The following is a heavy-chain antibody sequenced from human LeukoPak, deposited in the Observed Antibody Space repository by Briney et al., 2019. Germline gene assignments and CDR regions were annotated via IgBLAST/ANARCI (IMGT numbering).Heavy chain of an antibody. Sequence: SETLSLTCAVYGGSFSGYYWSWIRQPPGKGLEWIGEINHSGSTNYNPSLKSRVTISVDTSKNQFSQKLSSVTAADTAVYYCARGQSVVVPAAIRGSGRPNYYYYYGMDVWGQGTTVTVSS. CDR1: GGSFSGYY. V-gene: IGHV4-34*01. J-gene: IGHJ6*02. CDR2: INHSGST. D-gene: IGHD2-2*02. CDR3: ARGQSVVVPAAIRGSGRPNYYYYYGMDV.